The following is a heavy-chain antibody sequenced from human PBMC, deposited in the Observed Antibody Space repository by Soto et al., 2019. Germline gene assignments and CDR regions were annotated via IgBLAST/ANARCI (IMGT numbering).Heavy chain of an antibody. CDR2: INHSGST. Sequence: QVQLQQWGAGLLKPSETLSLTCAVYGGSFSGYYWSWIRQPPGKGLEWIGEINHSGSTNYNPSLKSRVTISVDTSKNQFSLKLSSVTAADTAVYYCARAKVVVVAATLVRFDPWGQGTLVTVSS. V-gene: IGHV4-34*01. CDR1: GGSFSGYY. D-gene: IGHD2-15*01. CDR3: ARAKVVVVAATLVRFDP. J-gene: IGHJ5*02.